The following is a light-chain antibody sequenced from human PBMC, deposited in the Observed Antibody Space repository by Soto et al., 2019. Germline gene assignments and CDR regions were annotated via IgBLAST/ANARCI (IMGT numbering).Light chain of an antibody. CDR2: RGT. V-gene: IGLV2-14*02. CDR3: SAYTSRSXLYD. CDR1: SSYVVAYDA. J-gene: IGLJ1*01. Sequence: QSVMAQPASVSWSPGQSITISCTGTSSYVVAYDAGSWYQQHPGKAPQVIIYRGTKRPSGFSTRFSGSVSGNTASLTVSGLQAEDEDDYYCSAYTSRSXLYDVGTGTTVXV.